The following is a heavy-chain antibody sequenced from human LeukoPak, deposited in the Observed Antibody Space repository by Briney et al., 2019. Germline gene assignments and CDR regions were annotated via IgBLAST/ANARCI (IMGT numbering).Heavy chain of an antibody. CDR2: IWYDGSNK. Sequence: GRSLRLSCAASGFTFSSYGMHWVRQAPGKGLEWVALIWYDGSNKYYTDSVKGRLTISRDNSKNTLYLQMNGLRAEDTAIYYCAREGPRGNSQFDYWGQGTLVTVSS. V-gene: IGHV3-33*01. J-gene: IGHJ4*02. D-gene: IGHD2/OR15-2a*01. CDR3: AREGPRGNSQFDY. CDR1: GFTFSSYG.